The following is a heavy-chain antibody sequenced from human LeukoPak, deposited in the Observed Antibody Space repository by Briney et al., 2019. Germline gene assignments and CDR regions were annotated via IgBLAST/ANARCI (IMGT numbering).Heavy chain of an antibody. V-gene: IGHV4-59*01. CDR1: GGSISSYY. CDR2: IYYSGST. D-gene: IGHD4-17*01. J-gene: IGHJ4*02. CDR3: ARDGTDGDYVGYFDY. Sequence: TSETLSLTCTVSGGSISSYYWSWIRQPPGKGLEWIGHIYYSGSTNYNPSLKSRVTISVDTSKNQFSLKLSSVTAADTAVYYCARDGTDGDYVGYFDYWGQGTLVTVSS.